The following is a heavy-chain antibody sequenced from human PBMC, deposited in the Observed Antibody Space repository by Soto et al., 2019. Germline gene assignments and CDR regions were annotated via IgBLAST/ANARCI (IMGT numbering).Heavy chain of an antibody. V-gene: IGHV3-23*01. D-gene: IGHD3-22*01. CDR1: GFTFSIYA. CDR3: AKDAPGSGWLSDY. J-gene: IGHJ4*02. Sequence: EVQLLESGGGLVQPGGSLRLSCAASGFTFSIYAMSWVRQVPGKGLEWVSTISGIGGTSYADFVRGRFTISRDNSKNTLYLQMNSLTVDDTAIYYCAKDAPGSGWLSDYWGQGTLVTVSS. CDR2: ISGIGGT.